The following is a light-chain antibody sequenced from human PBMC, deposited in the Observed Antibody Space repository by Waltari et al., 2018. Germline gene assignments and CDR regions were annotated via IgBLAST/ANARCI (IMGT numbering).Light chain of an antibody. CDR2: HAS. CDR3: QHYLRLPVT. V-gene: IGKV3-20*01. CDR1: QSVNGA. Sequence: EIVLTHFPVTVALSKGDGATLSCRASQSVNGALAWYQQKPGQAPRLLIYHASNRATGIPDRFSGSGSGTDFSLTISRLEPEDFAVYYCQHYLRLPVTFGQGTKVEI. J-gene: IGKJ1*01.